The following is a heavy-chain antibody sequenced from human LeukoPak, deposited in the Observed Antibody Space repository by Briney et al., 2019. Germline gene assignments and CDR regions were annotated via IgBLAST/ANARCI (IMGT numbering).Heavy chain of an antibody. Sequence: SETLSLTCTVSGGSISSGSYYWSWIRQPAGKGLEWIGRIYTSGSTNYNPSLKSRVTISVDTSKNQFSLKLSSVTAADTAVYYCAGTGKLYSWFDPWGQGTLVTVPS. CDR3: AGTGKLYSWFDP. D-gene: IGHD6-6*01. CDR1: GGSISSGSYY. V-gene: IGHV4-61*02. CDR2: IYTSGST. J-gene: IGHJ5*02.